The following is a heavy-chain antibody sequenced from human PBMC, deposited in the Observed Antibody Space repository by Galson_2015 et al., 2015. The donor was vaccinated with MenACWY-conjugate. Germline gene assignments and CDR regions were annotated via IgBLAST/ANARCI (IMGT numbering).Heavy chain of an antibody. D-gene: IGHD6-19*01. J-gene: IGHJ4*02. CDR2: INPSTGHT. CDR1: GYTFTTFY. V-gene: IGHV1-46*01. Sequence: SVKASRKASGYTFTTFYMHWVRQAPGQGLEWMGVINPSTGHTTYAQKSQGRVTLTRDTSTNTVYMEVSSLRSEDTALYYCVRQAVAASYYFDYWGQGPLVTVSS. CDR3: VRQAVAASYYFDY.